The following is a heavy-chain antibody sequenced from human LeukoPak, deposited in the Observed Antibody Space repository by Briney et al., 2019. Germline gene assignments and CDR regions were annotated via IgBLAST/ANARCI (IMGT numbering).Heavy chain of an antibody. CDR3: ARARRHYDFWSGYFPDAFDI. CDR1: GGSISSSSYY. V-gene: IGHV4-39*07. J-gene: IGHJ3*02. D-gene: IGHD3-3*01. Sequence: SETLSLTCTVSGGSISSSSYYWGWIRQPPGKGLEWIGSIYHSGSTYYNPSLKSRVTISVDRSKNQFSLKLSSVTAADTAVYYCARARRHYDFWSGYFPDAFDIWGQGTMVTVSS. CDR2: IYHSGST.